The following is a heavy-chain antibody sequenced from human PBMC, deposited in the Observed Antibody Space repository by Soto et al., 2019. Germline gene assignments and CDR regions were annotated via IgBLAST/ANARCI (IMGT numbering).Heavy chain of an antibody. CDR2: VNPIVSMS. D-gene: IGHD3-10*01. CDR3: AASYGSGYRAFNY. CDR1: GDTFSFYT. V-gene: IGHV1-69*02. J-gene: IGHJ4*02. Sequence: QVQLVQSGAEVRKPGSSVKVSCKASGDTFSFYTINWVRQAPGLGLEWMGRVNPIVSMSNYAQKFQGRVTITADKSTNTAYRQLSSLRSEDTAIYYGAASYGSGYRAFNYWGQGALVTVSS.